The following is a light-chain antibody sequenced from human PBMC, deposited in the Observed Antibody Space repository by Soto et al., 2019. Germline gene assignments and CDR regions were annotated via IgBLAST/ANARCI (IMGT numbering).Light chain of an antibody. V-gene: IGLV1-40*01. Sequence: QSVLTQPPSMSGAPGQGVTISCTRSSSNIGAGYDVHWYQQVPGTAPKLLIYGNTNRPSGVPDRFSASKSGTSASLAISGLQAEDEADYYCQSYESSLSGWIFGGGTKLTVL. CDR1: SSNIGAGYD. J-gene: IGLJ2*01. CDR3: QSYESSLSGWI. CDR2: GNT.